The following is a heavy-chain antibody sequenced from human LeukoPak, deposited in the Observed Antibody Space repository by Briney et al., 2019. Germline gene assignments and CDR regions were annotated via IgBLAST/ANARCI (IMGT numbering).Heavy chain of an antibody. CDR1: GFTFDDYA. CDR2: ISWDGGST. D-gene: IGHD4-17*01. V-gene: IGHV3-43D*03. Sequence: QTGGSLRLSCAASGFTFDDYAMHWVRQVPGKGLEWVSFISWDGGSTYYADSVKGRFTISRDNSKNSLYLQMNSLRAEDTALYYCAKGTLGDYRAGPDYWGRGTLVTVSS. J-gene: IGHJ4*02. CDR3: AKGTLGDYRAGPDY.